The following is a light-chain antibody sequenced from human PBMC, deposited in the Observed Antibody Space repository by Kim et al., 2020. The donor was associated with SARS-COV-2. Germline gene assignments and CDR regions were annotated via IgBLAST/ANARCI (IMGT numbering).Light chain of an antibody. CDR3: NSRDSSGNHLV. Sequence: SSELTQDPAVSVALGQTVRITCQGDSLRSYYASWYQQKPGQAPVLVIYGKNNRPSGIPDRVSGSSSGNTASLTITGAQAEDEADYDCNSRDSSGNHLVFGGGTQLTVL. CDR1: SLRSYY. J-gene: IGLJ2*01. V-gene: IGLV3-19*01. CDR2: GKN.